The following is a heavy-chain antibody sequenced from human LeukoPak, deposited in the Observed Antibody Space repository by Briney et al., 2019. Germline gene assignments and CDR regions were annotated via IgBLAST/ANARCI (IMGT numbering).Heavy chain of an antibody. CDR2: IKQDGSEK. CDR3: ARGDITMIVVFGYYFDY. Sequence: PGGSLRLSCAASGFTFSSYWMSWVRQAPGKGLEWVTNIKQDGSEKHYVDSVKGRFTISRDNAKNSLYLQMNTLRAEDTAVYYCARGDITMIVVFGYYFDYWGQGTLVTVSS. J-gene: IGHJ4*02. D-gene: IGHD3-22*01. V-gene: IGHV3-7*01. CDR1: GFTFSSYW.